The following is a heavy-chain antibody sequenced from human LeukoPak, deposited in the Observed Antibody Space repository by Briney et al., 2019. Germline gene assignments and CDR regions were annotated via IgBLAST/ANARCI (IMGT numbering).Heavy chain of an antibody. CDR3: ARGDTSSAFDF. D-gene: IGHD2-2*02. J-gene: IGHJ4*02. V-gene: IGHV4-59*01. CDR1: GGSISNYY. Sequence: PSETLSLTCTVSGGSISNYYWSWIRQPPGKGLEWIGYIYYSGSTNYNPSLKSRVTMSVDTSKNQFALKLRSVTAADMAVYYCARGDTSSAFDFWGQGTLVTVSS. CDR2: IYYSGST.